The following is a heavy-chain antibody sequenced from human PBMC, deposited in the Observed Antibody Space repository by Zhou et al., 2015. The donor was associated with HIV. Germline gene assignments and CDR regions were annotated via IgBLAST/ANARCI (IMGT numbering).Heavy chain of an antibody. V-gene: IGHV3-13*01. CDR2: IGVVDDT. D-gene: IGHD6-6*01. CDR3: ARLGAGQSSSPERGMDV. J-gene: IGHJ6*02. Sequence: VQLVESGGGVVQPGRSLRLSCEASGFTFSNYDMEWVRQPTGKGLEWVSGIGVVDDTYYSDSVKGRFTISRENAKNSLYLQMNSLRAGDTAVYYCARLGAGQSSSPERGMDVWGQGDDGHRLL. CDR1: GFTFSNYD.